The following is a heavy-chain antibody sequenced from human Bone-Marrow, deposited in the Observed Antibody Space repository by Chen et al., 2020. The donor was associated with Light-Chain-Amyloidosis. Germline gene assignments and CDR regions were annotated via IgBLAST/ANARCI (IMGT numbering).Heavy chain of an antibody. CDR2: INHSGST. J-gene: IGHJ4*02. V-gene: IGHV4-34*01. CDR1: GGSFSGYD. Sequence: QVQLQQRGAGLLKPSETLSITCAVYGGSFSGYDGSWIRQPPGKGLEWIGEINHSGSTNYNPSLKSRVTISVDTSKNQFSLKLSSVTAADTAVYYCARVRGIAARKTHKYFDYWGQGTLVTVSS. CDR3: ARVRGIAARKTHKYFDY. D-gene: IGHD6-13*01.